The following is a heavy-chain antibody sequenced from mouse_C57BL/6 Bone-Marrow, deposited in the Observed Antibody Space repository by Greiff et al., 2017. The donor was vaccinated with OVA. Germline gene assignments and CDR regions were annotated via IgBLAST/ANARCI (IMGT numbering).Heavy chain of an antibody. D-gene: IGHD1-1*01. CDR2: ISNGGGST. CDR1: GFTFSDYY. V-gene: IGHV5-12*01. Sequence: DVKLVESGGGLVQPGGSLKLSCAASGFTFSDYYMSWVRQTPEKRLEWVAYISNGGGSTYYPDTVKGRFTISRDNANNTLYLQMSRLTSEDTAMYYCARPYYYGSSYYAMDYWGQGTSVTVSS. CDR3: ARPYYYGSSYYAMDY. J-gene: IGHJ4*01.